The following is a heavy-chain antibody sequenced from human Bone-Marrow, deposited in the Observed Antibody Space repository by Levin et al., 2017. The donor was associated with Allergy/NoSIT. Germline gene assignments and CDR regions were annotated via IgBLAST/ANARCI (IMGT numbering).Heavy chain of an antibody. CDR3: ARVGYYDYVWGSYFWFDP. CDR2: IKQDGSEK. D-gene: IGHD3-16*01. J-gene: IGHJ5*02. CDR1: GFTFSSYW. Sequence: GESLKISCAASGFTFSSYWMSWVRQAPGKGLEWVANIKQDGSEKYYVDSVKGRFTISRDNAKNSLYLQMNSLRAEDTAVYYCARVGYYDYVWGSYFWFDPWGQGTLVTVSS. V-gene: IGHV3-7*01.